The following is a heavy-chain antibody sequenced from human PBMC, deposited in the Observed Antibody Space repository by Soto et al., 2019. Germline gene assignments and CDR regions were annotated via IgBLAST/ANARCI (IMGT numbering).Heavy chain of an antibody. CDR1: GFSFSIHA. Sequence: GGSRRLSCAAPGFSFSIHALHWVRQAPGKGRGWVAVISPGGTNHYYADSVKGRFTISRDTSKSPLYLQMTGLSPEDTAVYYCASGAAFYYDTSRYWGQGTLVTVSS. D-gene: IGHD3-22*01. CDR2: ISPGGTNH. V-gene: IGHV3-30*04. CDR3: ASGAAFYYDTSRY. J-gene: IGHJ4*02.